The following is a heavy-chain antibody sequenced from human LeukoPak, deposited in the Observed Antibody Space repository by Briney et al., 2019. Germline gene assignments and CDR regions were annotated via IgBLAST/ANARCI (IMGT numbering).Heavy chain of an antibody. D-gene: IGHD2-2*01. CDR3: ARDFSAQVPVTNHVNWFDP. V-gene: IGHV3-7*01. Sequence: GGSLRLSCAASGFTFRSYWMSWLRQAPGKGPEWVANIRQDGSEKYYMDSVKGRFTISRDNAKKSLYLQMNSLRADDTAMYYCARDFSAQVPVTNHVNWFDPWGQGTLVIVSS. CDR2: IRQDGSEK. J-gene: IGHJ5*02. CDR1: GFTFRSYW.